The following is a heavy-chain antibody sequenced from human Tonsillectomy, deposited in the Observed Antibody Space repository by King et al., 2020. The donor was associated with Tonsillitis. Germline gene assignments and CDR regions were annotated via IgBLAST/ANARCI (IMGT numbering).Heavy chain of an antibody. J-gene: IGHJ4*02. V-gene: IGHV4-61*02. CDR3: AREDDILTGYSYYFDY. CDR2: IYASGTT. D-gene: IGHD3-9*01. CDR1: GGSISRGSYY. Sequence: VQLQESGPGLVKPSQTLSLTCTVSGGSISRGSYYWSWIRQPAGKGLEWIGRIYASGTTNYNPSLKSRVTMSVDTTKKQCSLRLSSVTAADTAVYYCAREDDILTGYSYYFDYWGQGTLVTVSS.